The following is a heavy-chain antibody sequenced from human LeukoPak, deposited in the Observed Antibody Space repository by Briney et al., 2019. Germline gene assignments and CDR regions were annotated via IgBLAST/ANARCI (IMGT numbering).Heavy chain of an antibody. J-gene: IGHJ3*02. CDR2: IGTAGDT. CDR1: GFTFSSYD. CDR3: ARESMGAIQEAFDI. D-gene: IGHD1-26*01. V-gene: IGHV3-13*01. Sequence: PGGSLRLSCAASGFTFSSYDMHWVRQATGKGLEWVSAIGTAGDTYYPGSVKGRFTISRENAKNSLYLQMNSLRAGDTAVYYCARESMGAIQEAFDIWGQGTMVTVSS.